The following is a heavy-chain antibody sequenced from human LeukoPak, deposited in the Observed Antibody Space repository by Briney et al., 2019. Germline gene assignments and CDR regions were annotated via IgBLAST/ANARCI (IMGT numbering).Heavy chain of an antibody. V-gene: IGHV3-48*02. CDR1: GFTFSHYE. Sequence: GGSLRLSCAASGFTFSHYEMNWVRQAPGKGLEWVSSISSSSSAIYYAASVKGRFTISRDSAKNSLYLQMNSLRDEDTAVYYCARGALRYSDYWGQGTLVTVSS. CDR3: ARGALRYSDY. CDR2: ISSSSSAI. J-gene: IGHJ4*02. D-gene: IGHD3-9*01.